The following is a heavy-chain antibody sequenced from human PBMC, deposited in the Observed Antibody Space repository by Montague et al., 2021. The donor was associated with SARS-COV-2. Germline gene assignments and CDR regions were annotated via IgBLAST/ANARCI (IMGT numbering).Heavy chain of an antibody. J-gene: IGHJ6*02. Sequence: SETLSLTCTVSGGSISSSSYYWGWIRQPPGKGLEWIGSIYYSGSTYYNPSLKSRVTISVDTSKNQFSLKLSSVTAADTAVYYCARQPVILWFGELFRGGGMDVWGQGTTVTVSS. CDR1: GGSISSSSYY. D-gene: IGHD3-10*01. CDR2: IYYSGST. CDR3: ARQPVILWFGELFRGGGMDV. V-gene: IGHV4-39*01.